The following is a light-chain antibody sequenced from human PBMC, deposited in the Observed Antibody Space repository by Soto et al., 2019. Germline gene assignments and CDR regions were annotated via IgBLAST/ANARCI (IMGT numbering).Light chain of an antibody. CDR3: AAWDDSLSGWL. CDR1: SSNIGTNY. CDR2: RST. Sequence: SVLTQPPSASEPPGQRVTISCSGSSSNIGTNYVYWYQQLPGTAPKLLIYRSTQRPSGVPDRFSGSKSGTSASLAISGHRSEDEADYYCAAWDDSLSGWLFGGGTKLTVL. J-gene: IGLJ3*02. V-gene: IGLV1-47*01.